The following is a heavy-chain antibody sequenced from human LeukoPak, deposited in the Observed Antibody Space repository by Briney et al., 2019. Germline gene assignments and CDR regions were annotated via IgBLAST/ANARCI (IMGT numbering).Heavy chain of an antibody. D-gene: IGHD5-12*01. CDR1: GFTFSSYW. Sequence: PGGSLRLSCEASGFTFSSYWMHWVRQVSGEGLVWVSRINSDGSSTTYADSVKGRFTISRDNAKNTLNLQMNSLRVEDTAVYYCAREGRVTGYDFDYWGQGTLVTVSS. CDR3: AREGRVTGYDFDY. CDR2: INSDGSST. J-gene: IGHJ4*02. V-gene: IGHV3-74*03.